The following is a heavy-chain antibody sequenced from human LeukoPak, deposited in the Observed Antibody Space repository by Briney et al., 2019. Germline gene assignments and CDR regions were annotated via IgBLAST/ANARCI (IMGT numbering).Heavy chain of an antibody. CDR3: ARGIYYDSSPYAFDI. CDR2: IYSGGST. Sequence: PGGSLRLSCAASGFTVSSNYMSWVRQAPGKGLEWVSVIYSGGSTYYADSVKGRFTISRDNSKNTLYLQMNSLRAEDTAVYYCARGIYYDSSPYAFDIWGQGTMVTVSS. J-gene: IGHJ3*02. D-gene: IGHD3-22*01. V-gene: IGHV3-53*01. CDR1: GFTVSSNY.